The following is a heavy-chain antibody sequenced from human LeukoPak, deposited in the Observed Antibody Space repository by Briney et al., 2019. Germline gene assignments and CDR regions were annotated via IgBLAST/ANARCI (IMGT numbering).Heavy chain of an antibody. CDR2: ISAYNGNT. J-gene: IGHJ4*02. D-gene: IGHD3-10*01. CDR3: ARGPRYAFGEFCFDY. CDR1: AYSFTDYY. Sequence: ASVKVSCKASAYSFTDYYIHWVRQAPGQGLEWMGWISAYNGNTNYAQKLQGRVTMTTDTSTSTAYMELRSLRSDDTAVYYCARGPRYAFGEFCFDYWGQGTLVTVSS. V-gene: IGHV1-18*04.